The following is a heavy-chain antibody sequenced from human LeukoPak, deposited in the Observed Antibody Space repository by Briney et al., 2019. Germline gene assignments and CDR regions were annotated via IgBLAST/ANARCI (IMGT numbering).Heavy chain of an antibody. CDR2: ISAYNGNT. J-gene: IGHJ6*03. D-gene: IGHD2-2*01. Sequence: ASVKVSCKASGYTFTSYGISWVRQAPGQGLEWMGWISAYNGNTNYAQKLQGRVTMTRDTSTSTVYMELSSLRSEDTAVYYCARRNYCVSTSCTYYYYYMDVWGKGTTVTVSS. V-gene: IGHV1-18*01. CDR1: GYTFTSYG. CDR3: ARRNYCVSTSCTYYYYYMDV.